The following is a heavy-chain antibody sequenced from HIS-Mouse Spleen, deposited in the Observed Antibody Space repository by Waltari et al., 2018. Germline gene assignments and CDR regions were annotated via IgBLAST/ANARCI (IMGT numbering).Heavy chain of an antibody. CDR2: ISSSSSTI. V-gene: IGHV3-48*01. J-gene: IGHJ5*02. CDR3: ARDGGDYDP. D-gene: IGHD2-21*02. CDR1: GFTFSSYS. Sequence: EVQLVESGGGLVQPGGSLRLSCAASGFTFSSYSMKWVRQAPGKGLEWVSYISSSSSTIDYADSVKRRFTISRDNAKNSLYLQMNSLRAEDTAVYYCARDGGDYDPWGQGTLVTVSS.